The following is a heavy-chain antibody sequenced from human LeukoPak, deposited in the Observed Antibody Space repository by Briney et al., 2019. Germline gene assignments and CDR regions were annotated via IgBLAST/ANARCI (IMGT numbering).Heavy chain of an antibody. Sequence: SETLSLTCTVSGGSISSSSYYWGWIRQPPGKGLEWIGRIYYSGSTYYNPSLKSRVTISVDTSKNQFSLKLSSMTASNTAVYYCARVVDIVATIIGDAFDIWGQGTTVTASS. D-gene: IGHD5-12*01. CDR2: IYYSGST. CDR3: ARVVDIVATIIGDAFDI. CDR1: GGSISSSSYY. V-gene: IGHV4-39*01. J-gene: IGHJ3*02.